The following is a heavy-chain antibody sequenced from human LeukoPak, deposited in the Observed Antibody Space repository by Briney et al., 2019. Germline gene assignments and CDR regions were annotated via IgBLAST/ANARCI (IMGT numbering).Heavy chain of an antibody. D-gene: IGHD3-10*01. CDR2: IDPNTGDT. CDR1: GYTFSGHY. V-gene: IGHV1-2*06. J-gene: IGHJ4*02. Sequence: ASVKVSCKASGYTFSGHYIHWVRQAPGQGLEWVGRIDPNTGDTIYAQNFQGRVTVTSATSISTAYMELSRLTSDDTAVYFCARLGLHGSGTYYFFDYWGQGTLVTVSS. CDR3: ARLGLHGSGTYYFFDY.